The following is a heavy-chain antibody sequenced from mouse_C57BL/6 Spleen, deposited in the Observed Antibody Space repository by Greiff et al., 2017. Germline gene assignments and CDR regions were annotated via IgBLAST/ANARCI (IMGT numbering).Heavy chain of an antibody. Sequence: EVKLVESGGGLVKPGGSLKLSCAASGFTFSGYTMSWVRQTPEKRLEGVATISGGGGNTYYPGSVKGRFTISRDNAKNTLYLQMSSLRSEDTALYYCARQGDYDGNYYAMDYWGQGTSVTVSS. CDR1: GFTFSGYT. V-gene: IGHV5-9*01. D-gene: IGHD2-4*01. J-gene: IGHJ4*01. CDR3: ARQGDYDGNYYAMDY. CDR2: ISGGGGNT.